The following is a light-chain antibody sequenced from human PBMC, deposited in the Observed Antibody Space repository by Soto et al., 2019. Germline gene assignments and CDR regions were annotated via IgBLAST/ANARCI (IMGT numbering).Light chain of an antibody. V-gene: IGKV3-15*01. J-gene: IGKJ4*01. CDR3: QQYNNWPLT. Sequence: EIGMTQSPATLSVSPGERATLSCRASQSVSSNLAWYPQKPGQAPRLLIYGASTRATGIPARFSGSGSGTEFTLTISSLQSEDFAVYYCQQYNNWPLTFGGGTKVEIK. CDR2: GAS. CDR1: QSVSSN.